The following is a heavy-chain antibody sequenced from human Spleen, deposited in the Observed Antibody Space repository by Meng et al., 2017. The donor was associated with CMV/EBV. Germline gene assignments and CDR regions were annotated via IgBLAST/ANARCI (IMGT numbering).Heavy chain of an antibody. V-gene: IGHV3-23*01. CDR2: ISAGGSAT. J-gene: IGHJ4*02. Sequence: GESLKISCAASGFTFDDSAMHWVRQAPGKGLEWVSAISAGGSATYYADSVKGRFTISRDNSKNTLYLQMNSLRAEDTAVYYCAKDRTAVAGTPLDFWGQGTLVTVSS. CDR1: GFTFDDSA. D-gene: IGHD6-19*01. CDR3: AKDRTAVAGTPLDF.